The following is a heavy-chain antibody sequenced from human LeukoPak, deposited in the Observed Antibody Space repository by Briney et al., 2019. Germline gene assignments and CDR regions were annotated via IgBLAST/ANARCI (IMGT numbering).Heavy chain of an antibody. V-gene: IGHV3-7*01. J-gene: IGHJ6*02. Sequence: GGSLRLSCAASGFIFSSYWMSWVRQAPGKGLEWVANIKQDGSEKYYVDSVKGRFTISRDNAKNSLYLQMNSLRAEDTAVYYCAREARIAAAGTDYYYGMDVWGQGTTVTVSS. CDR1: GFIFSSYW. D-gene: IGHD6-13*01. CDR3: AREARIAAAGTDYYYGMDV. CDR2: IKQDGSEK.